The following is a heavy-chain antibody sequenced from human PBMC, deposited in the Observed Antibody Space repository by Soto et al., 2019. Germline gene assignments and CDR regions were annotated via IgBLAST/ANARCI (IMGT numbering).Heavy chain of an antibody. CDR2: IIPIFGTA. D-gene: IGHD2-2*01. J-gene: IGHJ6*03. CDR3: ARDGYCSSTSCLSAYYYMDV. V-gene: IGHV1-69*05. Sequence: SVKVSCKASGGTFSSYAISWVRQAPGQGLEWMGGIIPIFGTANYAQKFQGWVTMTRDTSISTAYMELSRLRSDDTAVYYCARDGYCSSTSCLSAYYYMDVWGKGTTVTVSS. CDR1: GGTFSSYA.